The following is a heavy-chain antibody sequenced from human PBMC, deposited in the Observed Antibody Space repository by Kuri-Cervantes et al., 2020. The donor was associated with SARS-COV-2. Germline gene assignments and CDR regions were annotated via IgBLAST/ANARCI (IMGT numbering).Heavy chain of an antibody. Sequence: GSLRLSCTVSGGSITNHYWSWIRQSPGKGLECIGYISYNGDTYYNPPFKSRVSMSVDTSRNQFSLKLSSVTAADTAVYYCARDGDYGDYGNAFDIWGQGTMVTV. V-gene: IGHV4-59*11. CDR3: ARDGDYGDYGNAFDI. D-gene: IGHD4-17*01. CDR2: ISYNGDT. J-gene: IGHJ3*02. CDR1: GGSITNHY.